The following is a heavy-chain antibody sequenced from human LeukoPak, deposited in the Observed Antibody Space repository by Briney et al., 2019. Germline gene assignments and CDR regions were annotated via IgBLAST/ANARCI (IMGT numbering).Heavy chain of an antibody. CDR1: GGSISSSSYY. CDR3: ARFLSASSGSYFDY. D-gene: IGHD6-19*01. V-gene: IGHV4-39*01. J-gene: IGHJ4*02. Sequence: SETLSLTCTVSGGSISSSSYYWGWIRQPPGKGLEWIGNIYYSGTTYYNPSLKSRVTISVDTSKTQFSLKLSSVTAADTAVYYCARFLSASSGSYFDYWGQRTLVTVSS. CDR2: IYYSGTT.